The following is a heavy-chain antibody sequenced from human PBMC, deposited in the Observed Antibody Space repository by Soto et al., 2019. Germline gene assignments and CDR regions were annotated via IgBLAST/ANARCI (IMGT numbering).Heavy chain of an antibody. V-gene: IGHV4-34*01. Sequence: SETLSLTCAVYGGSFSGYYWSWIRQPPGKGLEWIGEINYSGSTYYNPSLKSRVTISVDTSKNQFSLKLSSVTAADTAVYYCARDNRGGYCSGGSCYSGDYWGQGTLVTVSS. CDR2: INYSGST. D-gene: IGHD2-15*01. J-gene: IGHJ4*02. CDR1: GGSFSGYY. CDR3: ARDNRGGYCSGGSCYSGDY.